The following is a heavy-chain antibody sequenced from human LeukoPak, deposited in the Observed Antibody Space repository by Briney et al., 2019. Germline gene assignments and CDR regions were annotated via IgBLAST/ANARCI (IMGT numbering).Heavy chain of an antibody. V-gene: IGHV3-23*01. CDR3: VREVSGWPNNWFDP. D-gene: IGHD6-19*01. CDR1: GFTFSSYA. J-gene: IGHJ5*02. CDR2: ISDSGDGT. Sequence: GGSLRLSCAASGFTFSSYAMSWVRQAPGKGLEWVSAISDSGDGTYYADSVKARFTISRDNSKNTVDLQMSSLRAEDTAVYYCVREVSGWPNNWFDPWGQGTLVTVSS.